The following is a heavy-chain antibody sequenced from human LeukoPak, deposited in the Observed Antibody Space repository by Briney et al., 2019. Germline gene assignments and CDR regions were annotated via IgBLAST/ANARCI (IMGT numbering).Heavy chain of an antibody. CDR2: ISGSGGST. J-gene: IGHJ6*02. V-gene: IGHV3-23*01. CDR1: GFTFSSYA. D-gene: IGHD5-24*01. CDR3: AKSGGYNVFYYYYGMDV. Sequence: GGSLRLSCAASGFTFSSYAMSWVRQAPGKGLEWVSAISGSGGSTYYADSVKGRFTISRDNSKNTLYLQMNSLRAEDTAVYYCAKSGGYNVFYYYYGMDVWGQGTTVTVSS.